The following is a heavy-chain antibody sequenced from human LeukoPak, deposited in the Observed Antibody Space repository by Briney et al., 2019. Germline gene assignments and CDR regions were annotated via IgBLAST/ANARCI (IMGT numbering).Heavy chain of an antibody. CDR3: ARAGGLGIQLWFISHYFDY. D-gene: IGHD5-18*01. CDR2: ISAYSGNT. Sequence: ASVKVSCKASGYTFTSYGISWVRQAPGQGLEWMGWISAYSGNTNYAQKLQGRVTMTTDTSTSTAYMELRSLRSDDTAVYYCARAGGLGIQLWFISHYFDYWGQGTLVTVSS. CDR1: GYTFTSYG. V-gene: IGHV1-18*01. J-gene: IGHJ4*02.